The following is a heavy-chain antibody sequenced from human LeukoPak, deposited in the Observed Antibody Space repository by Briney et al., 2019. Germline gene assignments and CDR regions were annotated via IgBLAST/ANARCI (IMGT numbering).Heavy chain of an antibody. CDR3: ARLAAAGSYYFGS. V-gene: IGHV3-48*03. Sequence: SGGSLRLSCAASGLTFSNYELNWVRQAPGKGLEWVSYISANGNTMYYADSVRGRFTISRDNAQDSLYLQLNSLRAEDTAVYYCARLAAAGSYYFGSWGQGTLVTVSS. D-gene: IGHD6-13*01. CDR2: ISANGNTM. CDR1: GLTFSNYE. J-gene: IGHJ4*02.